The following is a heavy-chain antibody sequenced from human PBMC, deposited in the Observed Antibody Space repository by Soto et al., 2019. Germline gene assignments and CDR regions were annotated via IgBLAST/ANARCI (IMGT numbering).Heavy chain of an antibody. J-gene: IGHJ4*02. CDR2: ISNSGNTR. D-gene: IGHD4-4*01. V-gene: IGHV3-11*01. CDR1: GFTFTDYY. CDR3: ASPFLYDYSPFDX. Sequence: GGSLRLSCAASGFTFTDYYMTWVRQAPGKGLEWVSFISNSGNTRYYVDSVKGRFTISRDNAKKTLYLQMHSLRAEDTAVYYCASPFLYDYSPFDXWGQSPLV.